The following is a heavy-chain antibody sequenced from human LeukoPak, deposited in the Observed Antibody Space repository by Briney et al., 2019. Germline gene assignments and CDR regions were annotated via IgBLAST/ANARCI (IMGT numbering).Heavy chain of an antibody. V-gene: IGHV1-46*01. CDR3: ARDLAVAVAEGYMDV. D-gene: IGHD6-19*01. CDR2: INPSGGST. J-gene: IGHJ6*03. Sequence: ASVKVSCKASGYTFTGYYMHWVRQAPGQGLEWMGIINPSGGSTSYAQKFQGRVTMTRDMSTSTVYMELSSLRSEDTAVYYCARDLAVAVAEGYMDVWGKGTTVTVSS. CDR1: GYTFTGYY.